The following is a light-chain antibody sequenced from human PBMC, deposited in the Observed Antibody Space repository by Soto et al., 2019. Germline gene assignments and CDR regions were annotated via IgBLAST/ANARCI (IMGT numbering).Light chain of an antibody. CDR3: ATWDDSMSGV. Sequence: QSVLTQPPSASGTPGQRVTISRSGSSSNIGSNYVYWYQQFPGTAPKLLINRNDQRPSGVPDRFSGSKSGTSASLAISGLRPEDEADYYCATWDDSMSGVFGGGTKLTVL. CDR1: SSNIGSNY. CDR2: RND. J-gene: IGLJ2*01. V-gene: IGLV1-47*01.